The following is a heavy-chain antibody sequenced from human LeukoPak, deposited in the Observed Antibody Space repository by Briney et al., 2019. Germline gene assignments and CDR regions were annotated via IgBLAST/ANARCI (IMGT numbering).Heavy chain of an antibody. J-gene: IGHJ4*02. D-gene: IGHD6-19*01. CDR3: ARGSGWHDY. CDR1: GFTFSSYS. CDR2: IGTSSSPI. Sequence: GGSLRLSCAASGFTFSSYSMNWVRQAPGKGLEWISHIGTSSSPIYYADSVKGRFTISRDNAKNSLYLQMNSLRDEDTAVYYCARGSGWHDYWGQGTLVTVSS. V-gene: IGHV3-48*02.